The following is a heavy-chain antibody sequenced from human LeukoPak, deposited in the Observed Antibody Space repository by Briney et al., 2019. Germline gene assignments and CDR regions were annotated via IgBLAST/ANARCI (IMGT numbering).Heavy chain of an antibody. J-gene: IGHJ4*02. CDR2: MSSSSSTI. Sequence: GRSLRLSCAASGFTFSGYSMNWVRQAPGQRLKCFSYMSSSSSTIYYAHVVKGRFTIARDNAKNPLYLQMDSLGAEVTAGYYCARDFGYWGQGTLVTVSS. V-gene: IGHV3-48*04. CDR1: GFTFSGYS. CDR3: ARDFGY. D-gene: IGHD3-3*01.